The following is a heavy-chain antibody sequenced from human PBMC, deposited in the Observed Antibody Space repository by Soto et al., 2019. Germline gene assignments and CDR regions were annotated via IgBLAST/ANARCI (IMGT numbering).Heavy chain of an antibody. Sequence: QVQLQESGPGLVKPSETLSLTCTVSGGSTHSYYWAWIRQPPGKGLEWMGYVYYNGDTNYNPSLKSRVPISVDASKTQFSLKLTSVTPADAAVYYCARGHGHGGSSFDFWGQGTLVTVSS. V-gene: IGHV4-59*01. D-gene: IGHD2-15*01. J-gene: IGHJ4*02. CDR2: VYYNGDT. CDR3: ARGHGHGGSSFDF. CDR1: GGSTHSYY.